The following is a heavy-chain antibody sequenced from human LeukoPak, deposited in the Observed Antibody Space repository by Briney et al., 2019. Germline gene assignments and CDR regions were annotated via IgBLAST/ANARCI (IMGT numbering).Heavy chain of an antibody. Sequence: GGSLRLSCVASGFNFNTYAIHWVRQAPGKGLEWVALISYNGGRKDYADSVKGRFTIDRDNSKNTVYLQMNSLSPDDTAIYFCARQEARDYYYEGLDYWGQGTLVTVSS. D-gene: IGHD3-22*01. V-gene: IGHV3-30*04. CDR2: ISYNGGRK. J-gene: IGHJ4*02. CDR3: ARQEARDYYYEGLDY. CDR1: GFNFNTYA.